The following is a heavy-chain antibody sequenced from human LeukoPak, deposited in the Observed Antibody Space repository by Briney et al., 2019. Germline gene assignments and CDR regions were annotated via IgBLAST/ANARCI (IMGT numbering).Heavy chain of an antibody. J-gene: IGHJ4*02. CDR1: GGTFSSYA. D-gene: IGHD6-25*01. CDR2: IIPIFGTA. Sequence: ASVKVSCKASGGTFSSYAISWVRQAPGQGLEWMGGIIPIFGTANYAQKFQGRVTITADESTSTAYMEPSSLRSEDTAVYYCAKRGIVAGFDYWGQGTLVTVSS. V-gene: IGHV1-69*13. CDR3: AKRGIVAGFDY.